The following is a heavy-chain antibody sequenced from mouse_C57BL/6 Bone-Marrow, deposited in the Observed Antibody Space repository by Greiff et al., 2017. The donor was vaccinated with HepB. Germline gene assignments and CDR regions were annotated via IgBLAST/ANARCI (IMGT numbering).Heavy chain of an antibody. CDR2: ISYDGSN. V-gene: IGHV3-6*01. D-gene: IGHD1-1*01. CDR3: ARGEGITTVVPDY. Sequence: EVQLVESGPGLVKPSQSLSLTCSVTGYSITSGYYWNWIRQFPGNKLEWMGYISYDGSNNYNPSLKNRISITRDTSKNQFFLKLNSVTTEDTATYYCARGEGITTVVPDYWGQGTTLTVSS. CDR1: GYSITSGYY. J-gene: IGHJ2*01.